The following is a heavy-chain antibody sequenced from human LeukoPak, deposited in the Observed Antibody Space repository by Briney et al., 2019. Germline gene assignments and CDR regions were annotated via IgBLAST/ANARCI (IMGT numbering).Heavy chain of an antibody. CDR1: GGSISSYY. J-gene: IGHJ4*02. CDR2: IYYSGST. V-gene: IGHV4-59*01. D-gene: IGHD3-10*01. Sequence: SETLSLTCTVSGGSISSYYWSWIRQPPGKGLEWIGYIYYSGSTNYNPSLKSRVTISVDTSKNQFSLKLSSVTAADTAVYYCARASYYGSGSYYNPFDYWGQGTQVTVSS. CDR3: ARASYYGSGSYYNPFDY.